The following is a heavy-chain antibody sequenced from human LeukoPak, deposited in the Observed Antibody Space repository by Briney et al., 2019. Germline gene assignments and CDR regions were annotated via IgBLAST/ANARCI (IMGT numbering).Heavy chain of an antibody. Sequence: SETLSLTCTVSGGSISSYYWSWIRQPAGKGLEWIGRIYTSGSTNYNPSLKSRVTMSVDTSKNQFSLKLSSVTAADTAVYYCARWRVVAASGPDFDYWGQGTLVTVSS. CDR3: ARWRVVAASGPDFDY. CDR1: GGSISSYY. CDR2: IYTSGST. D-gene: IGHD2-15*01. V-gene: IGHV4-4*07. J-gene: IGHJ4*02.